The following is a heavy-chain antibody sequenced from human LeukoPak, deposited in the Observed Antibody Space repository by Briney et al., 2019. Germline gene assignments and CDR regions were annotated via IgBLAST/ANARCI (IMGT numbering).Heavy chain of an antibody. Sequence: GGSLRLSCAASGFTFSSYSMNWVRQAPGKGLEWVSYISSSSITIYYADSVKGRLTISRDNAKNSLYLQMNSLRDEDTAMYYCARDVQRRFGPWGQGTLVTVS. D-gene: IGHD6-25*01. V-gene: IGHV3-48*02. J-gene: IGHJ5*02. CDR3: ARDVQRRFGP. CDR2: ISSSSITI. CDR1: GFTFSSYS.